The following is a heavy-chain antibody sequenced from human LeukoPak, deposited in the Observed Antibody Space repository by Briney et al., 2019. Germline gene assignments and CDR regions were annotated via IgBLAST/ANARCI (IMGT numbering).Heavy chain of an antibody. Sequence: SETLSLTCALSGGLISSGGYSWSWIRQPPVKGLDWIGYIYQRRSTYYNPSLKTRFTISLARSKNQFTLKLRSVTAADTAVYYCSRTPVDTAMDNYFDDWGQGTLVTVSS. CDR2: IYQRRST. V-gene: IGHV4-30-2*01. J-gene: IGHJ4*02. D-gene: IGHD5-18*01. CDR3: SRTPVDTAMDNYFDD. CDR1: GGLISSGGYS.